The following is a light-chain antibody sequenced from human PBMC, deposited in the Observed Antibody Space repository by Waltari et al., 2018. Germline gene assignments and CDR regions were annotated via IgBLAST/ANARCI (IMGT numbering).Light chain of an antibody. J-gene: IGLJ2*01. CDR3: CSYAGTDTVII. Sequence: QSALTQPASVPGSPGQSITISCTGTSTDTGTHNFVPWHQQHPGKAPKLMIYEVIKRPSGFSNRFSGSKSGNTASLTISGPQDEDEADYYWCSYAGTDTVIIFGGGTKVTVL. CDR1: STDTGTHNF. CDR2: EVI. V-gene: IGLV2-23*02.